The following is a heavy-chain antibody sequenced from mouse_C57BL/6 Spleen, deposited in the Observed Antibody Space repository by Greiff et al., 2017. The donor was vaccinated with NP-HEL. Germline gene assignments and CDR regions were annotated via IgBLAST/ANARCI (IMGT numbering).Heavy chain of an antibody. D-gene: IGHD2-3*01. CDR3: GYYDYFDY. CDR2: ISTYYGDA. J-gene: IGHJ2*01. Sequence: QVHVKQSGPELVRPGVSVKISCKGSGYTFTNYAMHWVKQSHAKSLEWIRVISTYYGDASYNQKFKDKATMTVDKSSSTAYMELARLTSEDSAVYPDGYYDYFDYWGQGTTLTVSS. V-gene: IGHV1-67*01. CDR1: GYTFTNYA.